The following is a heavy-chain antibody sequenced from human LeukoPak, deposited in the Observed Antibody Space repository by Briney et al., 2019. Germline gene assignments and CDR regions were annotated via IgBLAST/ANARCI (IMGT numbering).Heavy chain of an antibody. CDR3: AREGRGQQLTPIDY. V-gene: IGHV4-39*07. CDR2: IFYSGST. CDR1: GGSISSSSYY. Sequence: SGTLSLTCTVSGGSISSSSYYWGWIRQPPGKGLEWIGSIFYSGSTYYNPSLKSRVTISVDTSKNQFSLKLSSVTAADTAVYYCAREGRGQQLTPIDYWGPGALVTVSS. D-gene: IGHD6-13*01. J-gene: IGHJ4*02.